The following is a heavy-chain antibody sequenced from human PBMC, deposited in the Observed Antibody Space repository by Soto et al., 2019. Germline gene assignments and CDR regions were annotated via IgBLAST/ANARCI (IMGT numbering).Heavy chain of an antibody. D-gene: IGHD4-17*01. CDR1: GGTFSSYA. CDR3: ARDNGAYGDYGGENWFDP. Sequence: QVQLVQSGAEVKKPGSSVKVSCKASGGTFSSYAISWVRQAPGQGLEWMGGIIPIFGTANYAQKFQGRFTITADESTSTAYMELSSLRSEDTAVYYCARDNGAYGDYGGENWFDPWGQGTLVTVSS. CDR2: IIPIFGTA. J-gene: IGHJ5*02. V-gene: IGHV1-69*01.